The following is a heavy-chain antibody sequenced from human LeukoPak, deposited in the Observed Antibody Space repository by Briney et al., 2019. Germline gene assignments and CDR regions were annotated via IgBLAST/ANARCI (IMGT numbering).Heavy chain of an antibody. J-gene: IGHJ6*02. CDR3: ARWGASGLALIYYYGMDV. D-gene: IGHD3/OR15-3a*01. CDR1: GYTFTGYY. CDR2: INPNSGGT. V-gene: IGHV1-2*02. Sequence: ASVTVSCKASGYTFTGYYMHWVRQAPGQGLEWMGWINPNSGGTNYAQKFQGRVTMTRDTSISTAYMELSRLRSDDTAVYYCARWGASGLALIYYYGMDVWGQGTTVTVSS.